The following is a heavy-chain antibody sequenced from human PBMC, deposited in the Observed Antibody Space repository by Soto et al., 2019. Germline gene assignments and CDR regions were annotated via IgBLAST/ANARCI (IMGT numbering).Heavy chain of an antibody. CDR3: VSDPNWESGY. J-gene: IGHJ4*02. V-gene: IGHV3-23*01. CDR1: GFVFARND. D-gene: IGHD1-26*01. CDR2: INYSGVST. Sequence: GGSLRLSCAASGFVFARNDMNWVRQRPGKGLEWVSNINYSGVSTYYSDAVKGRFTISRDNSRNILHLEMNSLTVDDTAVYYCVSDPNWESGYWGQGTPVTVSS.